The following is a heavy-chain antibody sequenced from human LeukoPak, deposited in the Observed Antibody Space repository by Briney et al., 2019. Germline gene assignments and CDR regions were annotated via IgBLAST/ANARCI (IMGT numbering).Heavy chain of an antibody. CDR1: GGAFSSYA. Sequence: SVKVSCKASGGAFSSYAISWVRQAPGQGLEWMGGIIPIFGTANYAQKFQGRVTITADESTSTAYMELSSLRSEDTAVYYCASPRGVSLYYFDYWGQGTLVTVSS. CDR3: ASPRGVSLYYFDY. CDR2: IIPIFGTA. D-gene: IGHD3-10*01. V-gene: IGHV1-69*13. J-gene: IGHJ4*02.